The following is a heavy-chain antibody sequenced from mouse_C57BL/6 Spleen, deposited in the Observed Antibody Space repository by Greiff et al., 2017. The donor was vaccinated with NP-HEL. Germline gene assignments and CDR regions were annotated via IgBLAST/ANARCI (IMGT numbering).Heavy chain of an antibody. CDR2: IYPRSGNT. CDR1: GYTFTSYG. V-gene: IGHV1-81*01. CDR3: ARLYDHGFDY. D-gene: IGHD2-4*01. J-gene: IGHJ2*01. Sequence: VKLMESGAELARPGASVKLSCKASGYTFTSYGISWVKQRTGQGLEWIGEIYPRSGNTYYNEKFKGKATLTADKSSSTAYMELRSLTSEDSAVYFCARLYDHGFDYWGQGTTLTVSS.